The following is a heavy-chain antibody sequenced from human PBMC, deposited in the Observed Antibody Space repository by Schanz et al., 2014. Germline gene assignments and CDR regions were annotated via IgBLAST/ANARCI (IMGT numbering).Heavy chain of an antibody. J-gene: IGHJ6*02. D-gene: IGHD3-10*01. CDR2: IDPNSGGT. CDR3: ARALFGSGHGDV. CDR1: GNTLSAYY. V-gene: IGHV1-2*02. Sequence: QVQLVQSGADVKKPGASVKVSCKASGNTLSAYYIHWIRQAPGQGLEWMGWIDPNSGGTNYAQKFQGRVTMTSDTSITTVYMEVNSLTSDDTAVYYCARALFGSGHGDVWGQGTTVTVSS.